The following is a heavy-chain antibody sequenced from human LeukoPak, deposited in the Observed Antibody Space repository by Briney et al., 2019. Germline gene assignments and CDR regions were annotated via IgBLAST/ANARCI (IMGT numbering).Heavy chain of an antibody. CDR1: GFTFSSYS. Sequence: GGSLRLSCAASGFTFSSYSVNWVRQAPGKGLEWVSSISSSSSYIYYADSVKGRFTISRDNAKNSLYLQMNSLRAEDTAVYYCARELTVTTSYYYYYMDVWGKGTTVTVSS. J-gene: IGHJ6*03. V-gene: IGHV3-21*01. D-gene: IGHD4-11*01. CDR3: ARELTVTTSYYYYYMDV. CDR2: ISSSSSYI.